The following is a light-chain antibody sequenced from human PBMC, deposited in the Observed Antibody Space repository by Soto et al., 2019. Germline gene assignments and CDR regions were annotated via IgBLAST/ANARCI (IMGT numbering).Light chain of an antibody. Sequence: QSALTQPRSVSGSPGQSVTISCTGTSSDVGGYNYVSWYQQHPGKAPKLMIYDVSKWPSGVPDRFSDSKSGTTASLTISGVQAEDEADSFCCSYAGNALGVFGGGTKLTVL. CDR3: CSYAGNALGV. V-gene: IGLV2-11*01. CDR2: DVS. CDR1: SSDVGGYNY. J-gene: IGLJ3*02.